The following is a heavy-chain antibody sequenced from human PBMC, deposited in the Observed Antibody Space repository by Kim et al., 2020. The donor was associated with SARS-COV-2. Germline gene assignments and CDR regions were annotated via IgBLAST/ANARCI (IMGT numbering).Heavy chain of an antibody. D-gene: IGHD2-15*01. V-gene: IGHV3-48*03. J-gene: IGHJ4*02. CDR2: ISSSGSTI. Sequence: GGSLRLSCAASGFTFSSYEMNWVRQAPGKGLEWVSYISSSGSTIYYADSVKGRFTISRDNAKNSLYLQMNSLRAEDTAVYYCAREWWFFDYWGQGTLVTVSS. CDR1: GFTFSSYE. CDR3: AREWWFFDY.